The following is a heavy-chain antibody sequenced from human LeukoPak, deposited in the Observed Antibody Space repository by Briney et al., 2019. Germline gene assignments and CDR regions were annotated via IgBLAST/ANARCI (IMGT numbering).Heavy chain of an antibody. D-gene: IGHD6-13*01. CDR3: VRGDSRDY. V-gene: IGHV3-21*01. CDR1: GFTFSTYT. Sequence: GGSLRLSCAASGFTFSTYTMNWVRQAPGKGLEWVSSIPVSGTYSHHADSVKGRFTISRDNAKNSLYLDMDNLRAEDTAVYYCVRGDSRDYWGQGTLVTVSS. J-gene: IGHJ4*02. CDR2: IPVSGTYS.